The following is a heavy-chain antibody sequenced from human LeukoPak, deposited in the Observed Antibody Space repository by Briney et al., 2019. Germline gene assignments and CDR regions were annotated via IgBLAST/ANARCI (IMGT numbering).Heavy chain of an antibody. CDR2: IYPGDSRT. V-gene: IGHV5-51*01. Sequence: GESLKISCQGSGYSFTTYWIGWVRQMPGKGLEWMAVIYPGDSRTRYNPSFQGQVTISADKSVSTAYLQWSSLKASDTAIYYCPCRKLSSPWFDPWGQGTLVTVSS. CDR1: GYSFTTYW. J-gene: IGHJ5*02. CDR3: PCRKLSSPWFDP. D-gene: IGHD1-14*01.